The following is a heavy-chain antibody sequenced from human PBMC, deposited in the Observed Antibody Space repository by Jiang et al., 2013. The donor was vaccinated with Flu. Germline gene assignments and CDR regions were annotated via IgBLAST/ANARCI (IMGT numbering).Heavy chain of an antibody. J-gene: IGHJ5*02. D-gene: IGHD2-2*01. Sequence: LLKPSETLSLTCAVYGGSFSGYYWSWIRQPPGKGLEWIGEINHSGSTNYNPSLKSRVTISVDTSKNQFSLKLSSVTAADTAVYYCARLDCSSTSCYEGTRKRGPPLNWFDPWGQGTLVTVSS. CDR2: INHSGST. CDR1: GGSFSGYY. CDR3: ARLDCSSTSCYEGTRKRGPPLNWFDP. V-gene: IGHV4-34*01.